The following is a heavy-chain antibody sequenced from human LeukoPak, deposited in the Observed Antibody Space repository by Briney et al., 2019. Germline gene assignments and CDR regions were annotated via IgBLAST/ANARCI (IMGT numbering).Heavy chain of an antibody. CDR2: ISSSSSTI. D-gene: IGHD3-10*02. CDR3: AELGITMIGGV. Sequence: GGSLRLSCAASGFIFSSYSMNWVRQAPGKGLEWVSYISSSSSTIYYADSVKGRFTISRDNAKNSLYLQMNSLRADDTAVYYCAELGITMIGGVWGKGTTVTISS. CDR1: GFIFSSYS. V-gene: IGHV3-48*01. J-gene: IGHJ6*04.